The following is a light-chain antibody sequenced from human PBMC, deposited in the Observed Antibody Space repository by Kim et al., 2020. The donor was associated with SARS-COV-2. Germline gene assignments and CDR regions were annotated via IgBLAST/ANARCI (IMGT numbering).Light chain of an antibody. V-gene: IGLV1-47*01. CDR2: RNN. J-gene: IGLJ3*02. Sequence: GRRVTMSCSGSSSNVGSNYVYGYRQFPGTAPKLLIYRNNERPSGVPDRFSGSKSGTSASLAIGGLRSEDEADYYCSTWDDSLSGPVFGGGTQLTVL. CDR1: SSNVGSNY. CDR3: STWDDSLSGPV.